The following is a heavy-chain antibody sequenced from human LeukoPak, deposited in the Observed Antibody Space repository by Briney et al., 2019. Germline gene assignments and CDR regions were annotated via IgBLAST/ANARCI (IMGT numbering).Heavy chain of an antibody. J-gene: IGHJ4*02. CDR2: INHSGST. CDR3: ARNRHGDYPYFDY. D-gene: IGHD4-17*01. Sequence: SETLSLTCAVYGGSFSGYYWSWIRQPPGKGLEWIGEINHSGSTNYNPSLKSRVTISVDTSKNQYSLKLSSVTAADTAVYYCARNRHGDYPYFDYWGQGTLVTVSS. V-gene: IGHV4-34*01. CDR1: GGSFSGYY.